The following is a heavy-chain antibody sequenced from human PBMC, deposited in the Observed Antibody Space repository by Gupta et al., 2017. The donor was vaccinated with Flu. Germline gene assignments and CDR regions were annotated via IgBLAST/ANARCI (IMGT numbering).Heavy chain of an antibody. J-gene: IGHJ4*02. D-gene: IGHD2-21*02. CDR1: GFTFSSYA. Sequence: EVQLLESGGGLVQPGGSLRLSCAASGFTFSSYAMTLVRQAPGKGLEWVSAISGSGGSTYYADSVKGRFTISRDNSKNTLYLQMNSLRAEDTAVYYCARLRGLVVTATHFDYWGQGTLVTVSS. CDR3: ARLRGLVVTATHFDY. V-gene: IGHV3-23*01. CDR2: ISGSGGST.